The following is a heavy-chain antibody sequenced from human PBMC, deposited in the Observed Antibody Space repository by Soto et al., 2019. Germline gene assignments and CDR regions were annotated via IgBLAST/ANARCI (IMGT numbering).Heavy chain of an antibody. J-gene: IGHJ4*02. Sequence: GASVKVSCKASGDTFSSYAINWVRQAPGQGLEWMGGIIPMFGTANYAQKFKGRVTITAGKSTSTVYMELSSLRSEDTAVYYCARVGPAHYYDSSGYYSPLDYWGQGTLVTVSS. D-gene: IGHD3-22*01. CDR3: ARVGPAHYYDSSGYYSPLDY. CDR2: IIPMFGTA. CDR1: GDTFSSYA. V-gene: IGHV1-69*06.